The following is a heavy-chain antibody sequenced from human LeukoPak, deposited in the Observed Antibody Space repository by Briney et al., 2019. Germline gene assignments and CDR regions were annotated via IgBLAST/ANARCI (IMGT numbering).Heavy chain of an antibody. J-gene: IGHJ5*02. V-gene: IGHV1-18*01. Sequence: ASVKVSCKASGYTFTSYGISWVRQAPGQGLELMRWISAYNGNTNYAQKLQGRVTMTTDTSTSTPYLELRSLRSDDTAVYYCARAAVRGVRAWFDPWGQGTLVTVSS. CDR2: ISAYNGNT. CDR1: GYTFTSYG. D-gene: IGHD3-10*01. CDR3: ARAAVRGVRAWFDP.